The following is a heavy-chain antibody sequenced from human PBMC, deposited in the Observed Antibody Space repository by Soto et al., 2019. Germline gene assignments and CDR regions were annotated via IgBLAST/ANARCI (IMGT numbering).Heavy chain of an antibody. V-gene: IGHV3-30*18. CDR2: ISYDGSNK. J-gene: IGHJ6*02. CDR1: GFTFSSYG. Sequence: QVQLVESGGGVVQPGRSLRLSCAASGFTFSSYGMHWVRQAPGKGLEWVAVISYDGSNKYYADSVKGRFTISRDNSKNTPYLRTNSLRAEDTAVYDCAKDQLRGVRGVITYYYGMDVWGQGTTVTVSS. D-gene: IGHD3-10*01. CDR3: AKDQLRGVRGVITYYYGMDV.